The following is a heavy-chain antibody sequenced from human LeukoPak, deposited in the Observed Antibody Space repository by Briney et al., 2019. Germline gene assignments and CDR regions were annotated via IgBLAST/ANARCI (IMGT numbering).Heavy chain of an antibody. CDR1: GGSISSYY. Sequence: SETLSLTCTVSGGSISSYYWSWIRQPPGKGLEWIGYIYYSGSTNYNPSLKSRVTISVDTSKNQFSLKLSSETAADTAVYYCARLDTARYYYGMDVWGQGTTVAVSS. CDR2: IYYSGST. V-gene: IGHV4-59*08. D-gene: IGHD5-18*01. J-gene: IGHJ6*02. CDR3: ARLDTARYYYGMDV.